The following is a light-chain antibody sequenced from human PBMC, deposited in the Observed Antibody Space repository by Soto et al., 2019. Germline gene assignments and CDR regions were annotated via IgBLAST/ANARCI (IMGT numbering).Light chain of an antibody. V-gene: IGLV2-8*01. J-gene: IGLJ1*01. Sequence: QSVLTHPPSGSRTPGQSVTISCTETSSDVGTYKYVSWYQQHPGKAPILMIYEVTKRPSGVPDRFSGSKSGNTASLTVSGLQAEDEADYYCSSYAGSNNFVFGTGTKVTVL. CDR3: SSYAGSNNFV. CDR1: SSDVGTYKY. CDR2: EVT.